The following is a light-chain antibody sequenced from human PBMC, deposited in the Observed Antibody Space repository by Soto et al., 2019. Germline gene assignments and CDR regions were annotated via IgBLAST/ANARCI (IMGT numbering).Light chain of an antibody. CDR3: SSFTDTGTVM. CDR2: DVS. CDR1: SSDVGAYHS. J-gene: IGLJ3*02. V-gene: IGLV2-14*03. Sequence: QSVLTQPASVSGSPGQSFTISCTGTSSDVGAYHSVSWYQQHPGKAPKLIIFDVSNRPSGVSDRFSGSKSGNTASLTISGRQAEDEADYYCSSFTDTGTVMFGGGTKLTVL.